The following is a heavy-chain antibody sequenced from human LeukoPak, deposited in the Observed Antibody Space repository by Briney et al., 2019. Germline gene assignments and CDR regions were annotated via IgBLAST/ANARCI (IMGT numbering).Heavy chain of an antibody. Sequence: GGSLRLSCAASGFTFSSYGMHWVRQAPGKGLEWVAVISYDGSNKYYPDSVKGRFTISRDNSKNTLYLQMNSLRVEDTAVYYCAKDREYNSGAFGYWGQGTLVTVSS. CDR1: GFTFSSYG. V-gene: IGHV3-30*18. D-gene: IGHD6-19*01. CDR3: AKDREYNSGAFGY. J-gene: IGHJ4*02. CDR2: ISYDGSNK.